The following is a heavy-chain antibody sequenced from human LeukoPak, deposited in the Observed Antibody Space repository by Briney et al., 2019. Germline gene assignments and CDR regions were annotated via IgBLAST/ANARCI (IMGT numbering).Heavy chain of an antibody. CDR3: ARHANYYASGSFYPYFDY. D-gene: IGHD3-10*01. Sequence: SEILSLTCAAAVASISSYFWSWIRPPPGKGLGWIGRIYYSGSTYDNPSLKSRVTISVDTSKSQLSLQMSSVTAADTAVYYCARHANYYASGSFYPYFDYWGQGTLVTVSS. V-gene: IGHV4-59*05. CDR2: IYYSGST. J-gene: IGHJ4*02. CDR1: VASISSYF.